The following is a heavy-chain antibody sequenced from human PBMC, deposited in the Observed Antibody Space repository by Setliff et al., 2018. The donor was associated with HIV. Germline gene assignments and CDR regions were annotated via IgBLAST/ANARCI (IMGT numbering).Heavy chain of an antibody. V-gene: IGHV4-31*03. Sequence: SETLSLTCTVSGYSMSGGYYWTWIRQHPGKGLEWIGYVFHTGTTYYNPSLKSRLTLSVDTSKNQFSLKLSSVTAADTAVYYCARDKPYDSSGYRTLYYWGQGTLVTVSS. J-gene: IGHJ4*02. CDR1: GYSMSGGYY. D-gene: IGHD3-22*01. CDR2: VFHTGTT. CDR3: ARDKPYDSSGYRTLYY.